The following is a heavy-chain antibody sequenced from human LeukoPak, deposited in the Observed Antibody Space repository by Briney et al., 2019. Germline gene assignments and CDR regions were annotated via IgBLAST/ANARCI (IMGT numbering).Heavy chain of an antibody. CDR1: GGSFSGYH. V-gene: IGHV4-34*01. D-gene: IGHD3-10*01. J-gene: IGHJ4*02. CDR3: ARLVPRYGSGSQSDY. Sequence: SETLSLTCVVYGGSFSGYHWSWIRQPPGKGLEWIGEINHSGYTNYNPSVQSRVTISVDTSKNQFSLKLSSVTAADTAVYYCARLVPRYGSGSQSDYWGQGTLVTVSS. CDR2: INHSGYT.